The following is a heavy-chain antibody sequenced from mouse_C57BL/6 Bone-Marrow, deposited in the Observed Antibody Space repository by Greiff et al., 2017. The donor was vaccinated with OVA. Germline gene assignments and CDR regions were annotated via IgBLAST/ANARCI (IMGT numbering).Heavy chain of an antibody. V-gene: IGHV3-6*01. CDR2: ISYDGSN. Sequence: ESGPGLVKPSQSLSLTCSVTGYSITSGYYWNWIRQFPGNKLEWMGYISYDGSNNYNPSLKNRISITRDTSKNQFFLKLKSVTTEDTATYYCARDTTVVAKGYFDVWGTGTTVTVSS. D-gene: IGHD1-1*01. J-gene: IGHJ1*03. CDR1: GYSITSGYY. CDR3: ARDTTVVAKGYFDV.